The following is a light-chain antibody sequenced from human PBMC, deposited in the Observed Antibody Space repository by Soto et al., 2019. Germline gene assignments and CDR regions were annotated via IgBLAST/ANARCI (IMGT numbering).Light chain of an antibody. V-gene: IGKV1-9*01. CDR1: QGIGIY. CDR2: AAS. J-gene: IGKJ4*01. CDR3: QQLNTYLPLT. Sequence: DIQLTQSPSFLSASVGDRVTITCRASQGIGIYLAWYQQKPGKAPKLLIYAASTLQSGIPSRFSGSGSGTEFTLTISSLQPEDFATYYCQQLNTYLPLTFGGGTKVEIK.